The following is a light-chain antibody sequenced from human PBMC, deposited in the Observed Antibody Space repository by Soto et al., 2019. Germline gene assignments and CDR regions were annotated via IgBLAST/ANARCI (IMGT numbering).Light chain of an antibody. J-gene: IGKJ3*01. CDR1: QSVGTN. Sequence: EIVMTQSPATLSVSPGEKATLSCRASQSVGTNLVWYQQKPGQAPWLLIYGASTRATGVPARFSGSGSGTEFTLTISSLQSEDFAVYYCQQYGRSPFTFGPGTKVDIK. V-gene: IGKV3-15*01. CDR2: GAS. CDR3: QQYGRSPFT.